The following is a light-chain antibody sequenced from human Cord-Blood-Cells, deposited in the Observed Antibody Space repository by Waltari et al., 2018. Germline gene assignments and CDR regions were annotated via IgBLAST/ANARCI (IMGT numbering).Light chain of an antibody. J-gene: IGKJ2*03. CDR1: QSVSSSY. V-gene: IGKV3-20*01. CDR2: GAS. CDR3: QQYGSSNPYS. Sequence: EIVLTQSPGTLYLSPGERATLSCRASQSVSSSYLAWYQQKPGQAPRLLIYGASSRATGIPDRFSGSGSGTDFTLTISRLEPEDFAVYYCQQYGSSNPYSFGQGTKLEIK.